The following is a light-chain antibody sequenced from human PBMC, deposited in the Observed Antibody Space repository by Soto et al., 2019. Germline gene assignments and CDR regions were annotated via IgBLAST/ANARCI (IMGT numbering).Light chain of an antibody. CDR1: QGISSF. CDR3: QQYSSYPYT. CDR2: LAS. Sequence: DIQMTQSPSSLSASVGDRVTITCRASQGISSFLAWFQQKPGKAPKSLIYLASTLQGGVPSTFSGSGSGTHFTLTISSLQPEDFGTYYCQQYSSYPYTFGQGTKLEI. V-gene: IGKV1-16*01. J-gene: IGKJ2*01.